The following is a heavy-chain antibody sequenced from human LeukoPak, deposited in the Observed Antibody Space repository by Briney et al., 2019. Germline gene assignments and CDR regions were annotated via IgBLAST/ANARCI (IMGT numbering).Heavy chain of an antibody. CDR2: IIPILGIA. Sequence: GASVKVSCKASRGTFSSYTISWVRQAPGQGLEWMGRIIPILGIANYAQKFQGRVTITADKSTSTAYMELSSLRSEDTAVYYCARDYRSGRSNWFDPWGQGTLVTVSS. V-gene: IGHV1-69*04. J-gene: IGHJ5*02. D-gene: IGHD6-19*01. CDR1: RGTFSSYT. CDR3: ARDYRSGRSNWFDP.